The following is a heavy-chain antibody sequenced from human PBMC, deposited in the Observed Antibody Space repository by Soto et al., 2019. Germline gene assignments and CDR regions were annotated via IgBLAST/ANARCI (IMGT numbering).Heavy chain of an antibody. CDR2: IIPIFGTA. CDR3: ARLITMVRGVNNPYYYYYGMDV. CDR1: GGTFSSYA. J-gene: IGHJ6*02. D-gene: IGHD3-10*01. Sequence: RASVKVSCKASGGTFSSYAISWVRQAPGQGLEWMGGIIPIFGTANYAQKFQGRVTITADESTSTAYMELSSLRSEDTAVYYCARLITMVRGVNNPYYYYYGMDVWGQGTTVTVS. V-gene: IGHV1-69*13.